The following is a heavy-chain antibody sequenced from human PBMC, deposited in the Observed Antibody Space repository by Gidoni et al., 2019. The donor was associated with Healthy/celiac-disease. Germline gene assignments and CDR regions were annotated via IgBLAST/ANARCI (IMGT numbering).Heavy chain of an antibody. Sequence: QVQLVESGGGVVQPGRSLRLSCAASGFTFSSYAMHWVRQAPGKGLEWVAVISYDGSNKYYADSVKGRFTISRDNSKNTLYLQMNSLRAEDTAVYYCAREKGHDILTGGDAFDIWGQGTMVTVSS. J-gene: IGHJ3*02. V-gene: IGHV3-30-3*01. D-gene: IGHD3-9*01. CDR2: ISYDGSNK. CDR1: GFTFSSYA. CDR3: AREKGHDILTGGDAFDI.